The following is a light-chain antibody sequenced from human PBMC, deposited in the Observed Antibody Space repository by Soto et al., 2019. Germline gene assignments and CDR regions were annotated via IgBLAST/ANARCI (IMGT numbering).Light chain of an antibody. Sequence: EIVLTQSPGTLSLSPGERATLSCRASQSVSSSYLAWYQQKPGQAPRHLIYGASSRATGIPDRFSGSGSGTDFTLTISRLEPEDFAVYYCQQYGSSPPNTFGQGTRLEIK. J-gene: IGKJ5*01. CDR3: QQYGSSPPNT. CDR2: GAS. CDR1: QSVSSSY. V-gene: IGKV3-20*01.